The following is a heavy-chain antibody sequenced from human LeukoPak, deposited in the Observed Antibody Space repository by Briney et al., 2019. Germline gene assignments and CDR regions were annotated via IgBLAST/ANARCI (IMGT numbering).Heavy chain of an antibody. Sequence: SETLSLTCTVSGGSINRSSYDWGWVRQPPGKGLEWIGSIFYSGSTYYNPSLKSRVTISVDTSKNQFSLKLSSVTAADTAVYYCARPRSSGWSAFDFWGQGTMVTVSS. V-gene: IGHV4-39*01. CDR1: GGSINRSSYD. D-gene: IGHD6-19*01. J-gene: IGHJ3*01. CDR3: ARPRSSGWSAFDF. CDR2: IFYSGST.